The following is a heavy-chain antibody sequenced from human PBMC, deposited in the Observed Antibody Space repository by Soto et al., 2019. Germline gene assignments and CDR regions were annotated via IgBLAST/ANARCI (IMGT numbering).Heavy chain of an antibody. Sequence: TRSLTCTLSGSSISSSAYSWSWIRLPPGKRREWIGYIYHRGTSHYNPSLKRRVTMSVDRSRYQFSLNLRSVTAADTAVYYCARTLDLGGSAGTNWFDPWGQGTLVTVSS. D-gene: IGHD2-15*01. V-gene: IGHV4-30-2*01. CDR2: IYHRGTS. CDR3: ARTLDLGGSAGTNWFDP. J-gene: IGHJ5*02. CDR1: GSSISSSAYS.